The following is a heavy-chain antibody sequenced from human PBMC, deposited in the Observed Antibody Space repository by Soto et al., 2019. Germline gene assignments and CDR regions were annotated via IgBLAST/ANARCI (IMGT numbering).Heavy chain of an antibody. D-gene: IGHD4-17*01. CDR3: ARGSDYGDYYFDY. J-gene: IGHJ4*02. V-gene: IGHV1-69*13. CDR1: GGTFSSYA. CDR2: IIPIFGTA. Sequence: SVKVSCKASGGTFSSYAISWVRQVPGQGLEWMGGIIPIFGTANYAQKFQGRVTITADESTSTAYMELSSLRSEDTAVYYCARGSDYGDYYFDYWGQGTLVTVSS.